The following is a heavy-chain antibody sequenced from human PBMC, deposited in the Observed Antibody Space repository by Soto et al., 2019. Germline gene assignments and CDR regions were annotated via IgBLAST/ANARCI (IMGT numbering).Heavy chain of an antibody. CDR2: INSDGSST. CDR3: ARIGSSSGWLYYYYGMDV. J-gene: IGHJ6*02. V-gene: IGHV3-74*01. CDR1: GFTFSSYW. Sequence: GGSLRLSCAASGFTFSSYWMHWVRQAPGKGLVWVSRINSDGSSTSYADSVKGRFTISRVNAKNTLYLQMNSLRAEDTAVYYCARIGSSSGWLYYYYGMDVWGQGTTVTVSS. D-gene: IGHD6-19*01.